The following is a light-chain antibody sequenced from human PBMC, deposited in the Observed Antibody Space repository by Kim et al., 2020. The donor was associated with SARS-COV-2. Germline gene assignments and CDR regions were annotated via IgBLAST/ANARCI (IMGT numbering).Light chain of an antibody. Sequence: GQSFTISFPGTSNDFGSYKFVSWYQQHPGKAPKLIIFDVSERSTGVPDRFSGSQSANTASLTISGLQPEDESDYYCCSYAGSYTFVFGGGTQLTVL. CDR2: DVS. J-gene: IGLJ3*02. CDR3: CSYAGSYTFV. CDR1: SNDFGSYKF. V-gene: IGLV2-11*03.